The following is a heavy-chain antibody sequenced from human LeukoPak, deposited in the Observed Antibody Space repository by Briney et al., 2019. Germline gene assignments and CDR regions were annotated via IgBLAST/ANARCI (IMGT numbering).Heavy chain of an antibody. D-gene: IGHD2-21*02. V-gene: IGHV4-31*03. Sequence: SETLSLTCTVSGDSIGSGGSHWSWIRQHPGKGLEWIGYIFHSGTAYYNPSLESRVIISVGTSKNQYSLNLSSVTAADTAVYYCARASCGGGYCSFFDYWGRGSLVTVSS. CDR2: IFHSGTA. CDR1: GDSIGSGGSH. J-gene: IGHJ4*02. CDR3: ARASCGGGYCSFFDY.